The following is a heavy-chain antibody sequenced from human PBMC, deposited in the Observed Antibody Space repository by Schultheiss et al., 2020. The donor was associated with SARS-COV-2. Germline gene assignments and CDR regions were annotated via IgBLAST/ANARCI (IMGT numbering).Heavy chain of an antibody. CDR3: ARGNDFVYFFDS. J-gene: IGHJ4*02. D-gene: IGHD3-3*01. V-gene: IGHV4-39*07. CDR2: IHSNGRT. Sequence: SETLSLTCTVSGGSISSSPYYWAWIRQPPGKGLEWIAYIHSNGRTNYSPSLKSRITISADTSKNQFSLKLTSLTAADTAIYYCARGNDFVYFFDSWGQGTLVTVSS. CDR1: GGSISSSPYY.